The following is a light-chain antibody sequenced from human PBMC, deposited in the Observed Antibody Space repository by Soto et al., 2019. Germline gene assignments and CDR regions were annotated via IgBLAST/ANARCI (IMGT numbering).Light chain of an antibody. CDR1: QSLLHSSGNNY. V-gene: IGKV2-28*01. CDR3: MQGQQTPLT. CDR2: WGS. J-gene: IGKJ5*01. Sequence: DIVMTQSPLSLPVTPGQSAYISCRSSQSLLHSSGNNYLDWYVQKPGQSPQLLIYWGSNRASGVPDMFSGSGSGTDFTLKISRVEAEDVGVYFCMQGQQTPLTFGQGTRLEIK.